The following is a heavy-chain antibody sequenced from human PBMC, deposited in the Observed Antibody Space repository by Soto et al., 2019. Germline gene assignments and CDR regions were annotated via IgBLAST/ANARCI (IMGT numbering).Heavy chain of an antibody. CDR3: ARVSYGSGSYYTLDY. CDR1: GGSISSGGYY. V-gene: IGHV4-31*03. CDR2: IYYSGST. Sequence: QVQLQESGPGLVKPSQTLSLTCTVSGGSISSGGYYWSWIRQHPGKGLEWIGYIYYSGSTYYNPSLKRRVTISVDTSKNQFSLELSSVTAADTAVYYCARVSYGSGSYYTLDYWGQGTLVTVSS. D-gene: IGHD3-10*01. J-gene: IGHJ4*02.